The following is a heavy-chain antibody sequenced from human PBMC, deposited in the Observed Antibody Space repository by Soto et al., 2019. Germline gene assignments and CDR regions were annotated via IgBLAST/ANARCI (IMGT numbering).Heavy chain of an antibody. D-gene: IGHD3-9*01. CDR2: IKQDGSEK. CDR3: ARAGRITIFSTGYPLNAFDI. Sequence: EVQLVESGGGLVQPGGSLRLSCAASGFTFSSYWMSWVRQAPGKGLEWVANIKQDGSEKDYVDSVKGRFTISRDNAKNSLYLQMNSLRAEDTAVYYCARAGRITIFSTGYPLNAFDIWGQGTMVTVSS. J-gene: IGHJ3*02. V-gene: IGHV3-7*01. CDR1: GFTFSSYW.